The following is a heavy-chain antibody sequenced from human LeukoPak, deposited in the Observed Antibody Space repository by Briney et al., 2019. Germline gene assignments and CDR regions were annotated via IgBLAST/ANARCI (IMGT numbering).Heavy chain of an antibody. CDR1: GGSISSSSYY. CDR2: IYYSGST. CDR3: VRDCDILTGGGVQVFAFDI. V-gene: IGHV4-39*01. D-gene: IGHD3-9*01. J-gene: IGHJ3*02. Sequence: PSETLSLTCTVSGGSISSSSYYWGWIRQPPGKGLEWIGSIYYSGSTYYNPSLKSRVTISVDTSKNQFSLKLSSVTAADTAVYYCVRDCDILTGGGVQVFAFDIWGQGTMVTVSS.